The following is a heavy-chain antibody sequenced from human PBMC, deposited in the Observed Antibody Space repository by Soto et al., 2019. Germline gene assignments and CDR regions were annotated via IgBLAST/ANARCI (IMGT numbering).Heavy chain of an antibody. Sequence: SETLSLTCDVSDESVTSPGNYWNWIRQRPDTGLEWIGYISSGGSPFYNPSLKSRVSISLDTSKDVISLALRSVTAADTAVYYCTLNHCAGGGCYDRDYWGRGTRVTVSS. CDR2: ISSGGSP. D-gene: IGHD2-15*01. CDR1: DESVTSPGNY. CDR3: TLNHCAGGGCYDRDY. V-gene: IGHV4-31*11. J-gene: IGHJ1*01.